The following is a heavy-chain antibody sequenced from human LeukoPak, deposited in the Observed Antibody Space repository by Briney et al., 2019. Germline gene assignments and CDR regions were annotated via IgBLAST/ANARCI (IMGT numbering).Heavy chain of an antibody. CDR2: IKQDGSEK. J-gene: IGHJ5*02. CDR1: GFTFSSYW. Sequence: GGSLRLSCAASGFTFSSYWMSWVRQAPGKGLEWVANIKQDGSEKDYVDSVKGRFTISRDNAKNSLFLQMNSLRVEDTAVYYCARGASGIQLWFFDPWGQGTLVSVS. V-gene: IGHV3-7*01. D-gene: IGHD5-18*01. CDR3: ARGASGIQLWFFDP.